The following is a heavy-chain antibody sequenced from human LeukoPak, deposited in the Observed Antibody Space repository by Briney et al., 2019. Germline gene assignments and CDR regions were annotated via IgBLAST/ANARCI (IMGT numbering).Heavy chain of an antibody. CDR1: GFTFSSYA. D-gene: IGHD3-16*01. CDR3: ARDGAIDY. J-gene: IGHJ4*02. V-gene: IGHV3-30-3*01. Sequence: GSLRLSCAASGFTFSSYAMHWVRQAPGKGLEWVAVISYDGSNKYYADSVKGRFTISRDNSKNTLYLQMNSLRAEDTAVYYCARDGAIDYWGQGTLVTVSS. CDR2: ISYDGSNK.